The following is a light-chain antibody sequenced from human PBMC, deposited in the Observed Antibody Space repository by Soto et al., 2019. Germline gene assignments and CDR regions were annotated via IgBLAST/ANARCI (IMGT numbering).Light chain of an antibody. V-gene: IGLV3-9*01. CDR1: NIGNKN. CDR2: RDF. Sequence: SYELTQPLSVSVALGQTARITCGGNNIGNKNVHWYRQRPGQAPVLVIYRDFNRPSGIPERFSGSNSVNTATLTISRAQAGDEADYYCQVWDSGTVVFGGGTKVTVL. J-gene: IGLJ2*01. CDR3: QVWDSGTVV.